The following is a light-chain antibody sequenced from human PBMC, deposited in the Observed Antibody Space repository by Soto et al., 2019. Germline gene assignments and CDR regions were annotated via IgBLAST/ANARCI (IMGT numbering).Light chain of an antibody. CDR1: HDITIY. CDR3: QHYANLPLT. V-gene: IGKV1-33*01. J-gene: IGKJ4*01. CDR2: DAS. Sequence: DIQMNQSPSSLYASVGDRVTITCQASHDITIYLNWYQQRPGKAPKLLIYDASNLEAGVPSRFSGSGSGTDFTFTINSLQPEDIATYYCQHYANLPLTFGGGTKVEIK.